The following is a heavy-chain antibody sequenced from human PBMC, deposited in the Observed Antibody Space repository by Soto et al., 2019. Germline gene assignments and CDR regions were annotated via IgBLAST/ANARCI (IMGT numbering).Heavy chain of an antibody. D-gene: IGHD3-22*01. CDR1: GFTFSSYI. CDR3: ARDRPTYPDSSGYYYGAFDI. V-gene: IGHV3-21*01. Sequence: GGSLRLSCAASGFTFSSYIMNWVRHAPVKWLEWVSSISSSSSYIYYADSVKGRFTISRDNAKNSLYLQMNSLRAEDTALYYCARDRPTYPDSSGYYYGAFDICGQGTMVPFSS. CDR2: ISSSSSYI. J-gene: IGHJ3*02.